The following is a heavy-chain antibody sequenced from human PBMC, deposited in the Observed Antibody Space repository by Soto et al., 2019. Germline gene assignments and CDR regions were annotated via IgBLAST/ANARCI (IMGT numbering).Heavy chain of an antibody. CDR2: INHSGST. Sequence: SETLSLTCAVYGGSFSGYYWSWIRQPPGKGLEWIGEINHSGSTNYNPSLKSRITINPDTSKNQFSLQLNSVTPEDTAVYYCARDHSSGRRDYFDYWGQGTLVTVSS. CDR1: GGSFSGYY. CDR3: ARDHSSGRRDYFDY. D-gene: IGHD6-19*01. V-gene: IGHV4-34*01. J-gene: IGHJ4*02.